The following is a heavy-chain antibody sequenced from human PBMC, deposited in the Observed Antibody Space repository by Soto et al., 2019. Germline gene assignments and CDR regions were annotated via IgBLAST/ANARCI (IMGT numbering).Heavy chain of an antibody. V-gene: IGHV1-18*01. CDR2: SSAYNGNT. CDR1: GYTFTSYG. J-gene: IGHJ6*02. CDR3: ARERGYSYGYPYYYYGMDV. D-gene: IGHD5-18*01. Sequence: QVQLVQSGAEVKKPGASVKVSCKASGYTFTSYGISWVRQAPGQGLEWMGWSSAYNGNTNYAQKLQGRVTMTTDTSTSTAYMELRSLRSDDTAVYFCARERGYSYGYPYYYYGMDVWGQGTTVTVSS.